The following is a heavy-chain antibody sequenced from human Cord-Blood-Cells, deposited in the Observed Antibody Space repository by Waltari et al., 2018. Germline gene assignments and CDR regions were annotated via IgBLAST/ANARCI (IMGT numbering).Heavy chain of an antibody. J-gene: IGHJ4*02. CDR1: GFTFSSYW. Sequence: EVQLVESGGGLVQPGGSLRLSCAASGFTFSSYWMSWVRQATGTGVEWVTHIKQDGGEKSYVVSVKGRFTISRDNANNSLYLQMNSLRAEDTAVYYCARVFQLGSHFAYWGQGTLVTVSS. CDR3: ARVFQLGSHFAY. V-gene: IGHV3-7*01. D-gene: IGHD7-27*01. CDR2: IKQDGGEK.